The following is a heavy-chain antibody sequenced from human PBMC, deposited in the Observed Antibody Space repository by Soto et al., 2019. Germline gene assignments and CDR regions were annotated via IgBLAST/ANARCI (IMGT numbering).Heavy chain of an antibody. J-gene: IGHJ5*02. CDR1: GGSISSSSYY. CDR2: IYYSGST. V-gene: IGHV4-39*01. CDR3: ARQAKLLRYFDWLSWFDP. D-gene: IGHD3-9*01. Sequence: PSETLSLTCTVSGGSISSSSYYWGWIRQPSGKGLEWIGSIYYSGSTYYNPSLKSRVTISVDTSKNQFSLKLSSVTAADTAVYYCARQAKLLRYFDWLSWFDPWGQGTLVTVSS.